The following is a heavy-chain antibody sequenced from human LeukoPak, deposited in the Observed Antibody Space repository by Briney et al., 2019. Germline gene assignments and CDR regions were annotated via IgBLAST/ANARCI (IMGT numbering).Heavy chain of an antibody. V-gene: IGHV4-34*01. Sequence: NPSETLSLTCAVYGGSFSGYYWSWIRQPPGKGLEWIGESNHSGSTNYNPSLKSRVTISVDTSKNQFSLKLSSVTAADTAVYHCARGVTLIVVVIHDWYFDLWGRGTVFTVSS. CDR1: GGSFSGYY. D-gene: IGHD3-22*01. CDR3: ARGVTLIVVVIHDWYFDL. J-gene: IGHJ2*01. CDR2: SNHSGST.